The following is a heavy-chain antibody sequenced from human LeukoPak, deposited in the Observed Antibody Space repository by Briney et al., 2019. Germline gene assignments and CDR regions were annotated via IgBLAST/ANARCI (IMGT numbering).Heavy chain of an antibody. J-gene: IGHJ5*02. CDR3: TRDPRLCDH. CDR1: GFTFTNYY. V-gene: IGHV3-11*01. D-gene: IGHD2/OR15-2a*01. Sequence: PGGSLRLSCAASGFTFTNYYMTWVRQAPGKGLEWAAYINPGTNIVNYADSVKGRFTVSRDNAERSLYLHMNSLRAEDTAVYYCTRDPRLCDHWGQGTLVTVSS. CDR2: INPGTNIV.